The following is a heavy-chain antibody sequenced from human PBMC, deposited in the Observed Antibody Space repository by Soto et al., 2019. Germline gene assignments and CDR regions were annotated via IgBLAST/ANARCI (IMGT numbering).Heavy chain of an antibody. J-gene: IGHJ4*02. CDR2: INPSGGST. D-gene: IGHD5-12*01. Sequence: QVQLVQSGAEVKKPGASVKVSCKASGYTFTSYYMHWVRQAPGQGLEWMGIINPSGGSTSYAQKFQGRVTMTRETSTSTVNMELSSLSSEDTAVYYCARDHCDYDSPDYWGQGTLLTVSS. V-gene: IGHV1-46*01. CDR1: GYTFTSYY. CDR3: ARDHCDYDSPDY.